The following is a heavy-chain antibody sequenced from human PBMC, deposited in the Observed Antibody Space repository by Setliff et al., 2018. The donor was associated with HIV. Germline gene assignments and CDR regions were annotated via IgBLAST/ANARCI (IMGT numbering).Heavy chain of an antibody. CDR1: GDSISTDY. J-gene: IGHJ4*02. CDR3: VRHSPSDY. V-gene: IGHV4-59*08. CDR2: IYNSAST. Sequence: NPSETLSLTCTVSGDSISTDYWTWIRQPPGKGLEWIGYIYNSASTRYNPSLKSRVTISVDTSKNQFSLKLSSVTAADTAVYYCVRHSPSDYWGQGTLVTVSS.